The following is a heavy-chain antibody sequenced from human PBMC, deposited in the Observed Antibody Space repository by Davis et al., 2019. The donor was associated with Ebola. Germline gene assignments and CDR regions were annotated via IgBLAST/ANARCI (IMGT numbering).Heavy chain of an antibody. V-gene: IGHV3-48*02. D-gene: IGHD3-3*01. J-gene: IGHJ4*02. Sequence: PGGSLRLSCAASGFTFSSYSMNWVRQAPGKGLEWVSYISSSSSTIYYADSVKGRFTISRDNAKNSLYLQMNSLRDEDTAVYYCARDRTPGGVVIRGSYYFDYWGQGTLVTVSS. CDR1: GFTFSSYS. CDR3: ARDRTPGGVVIRGSYYFDY. CDR2: ISSSSSTI.